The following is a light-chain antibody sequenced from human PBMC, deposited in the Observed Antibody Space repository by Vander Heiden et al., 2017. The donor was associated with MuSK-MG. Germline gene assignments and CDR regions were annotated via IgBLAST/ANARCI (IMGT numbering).Light chain of an antibody. CDR1: QSIRSY. CDR3: QQRNSTPFT. Sequence: DIQITQSPSSLSVSVGYRVPIPCRASQSIRSYLNWYQQKPGKAPKLLIYAASSLQSGVPSRFSGSGSWTDFTLTISRLQPEDFATYYCQQRNSTPFTFGQGTPLDIK. CDR2: AAS. V-gene: IGKV1-39*01. J-gene: IGKJ5*01.